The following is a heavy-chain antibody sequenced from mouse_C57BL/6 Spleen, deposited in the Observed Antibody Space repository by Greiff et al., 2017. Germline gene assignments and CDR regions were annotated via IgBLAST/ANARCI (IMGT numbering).Heavy chain of an antibody. CDR3: TTGNYGMFAY. J-gene: IGHJ3*01. CDR2: IDPENGDT. D-gene: IGHD2-1*01. Sequence: EVQLQQSGAEPVRPGASVKLSCTASGFNIKDDHMHRVKQRPEQGLEWIGWIDPENGDTEYAPKFQGKATMTADTSSNAAYLQLSSLTSEDTAVYYCTTGNYGMFAYWGQGTLVTVSA. V-gene: IGHV14-4*01. CDR1: GFNIKDDH.